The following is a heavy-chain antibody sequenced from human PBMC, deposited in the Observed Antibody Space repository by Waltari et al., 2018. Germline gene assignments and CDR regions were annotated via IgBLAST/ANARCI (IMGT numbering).Heavy chain of an antibody. D-gene: IGHD6-13*01. V-gene: IGHV1-2*02. CDR1: GYPFTGYN. CDR2: INPNSGGT. J-gene: IGHJ5*02. CDR3: AREEEAVAAAGTGWFDP. Sequence: QVQMVQAGAEVKKPGASVKVSCKASGYPFTGYNMHWAGPAPGQGLEWMGWINPNSGGTNYAQKFQGRVTMTRDTSISTAYMELSRLRSDDTAVYYCAREEEAVAAAGTGWFDPWGQGTLVTVSS.